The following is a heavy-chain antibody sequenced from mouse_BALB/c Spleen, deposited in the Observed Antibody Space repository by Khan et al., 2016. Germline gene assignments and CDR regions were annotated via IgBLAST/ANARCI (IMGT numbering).Heavy chain of an antibody. V-gene: IGHV1-9*01. Sequence: QVQLQQSGAELMKPGASVKISCKATGYTFSRYWIEWVKERPGHGLEWIGEILPGSGSSNYNENFKGKATFTAAKSSNTAHMQLRSLTFDDSAVYYCARGAYWCQGTLVTVSA. CDR3: ARGAY. CDR1: GYTFSRYW. CDR2: ILPGSGSS. J-gene: IGHJ3*01.